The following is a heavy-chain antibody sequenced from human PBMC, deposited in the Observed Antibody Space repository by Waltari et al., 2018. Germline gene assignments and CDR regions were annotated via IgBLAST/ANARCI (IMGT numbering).Heavy chain of an antibody. J-gene: IGHJ4*02. D-gene: IGHD6-13*01. CDR2: IYHSGST. CDR3: ARGAIIAAAGTVDY. V-gene: IGHV4-38-2*01. CDR1: GYSISSGYY. Sequence: QVQLQESGPGLVKPSETLSLTCAVSGYSISSGYYSGWIRQPPGKGLEWIGSIYHSGSTYYNPSLKSRVTISVDTSKNQFSLKLSSVTAADTAVYYCARGAIIAAAGTVDYWGQGTLVTVSS.